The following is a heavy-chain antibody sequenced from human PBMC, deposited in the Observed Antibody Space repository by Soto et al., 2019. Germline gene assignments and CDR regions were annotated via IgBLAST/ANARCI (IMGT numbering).Heavy chain of an antibody. CDR3: ARGTGYSSRWYSSFWVY. CDR2: INPNSGGT. V-gene: IGHV1-2*04. Sequence: ASVKVSCKASGYTFTGYYMHWVRQAPGQGLEWMGWINPNSGGTNYAQKFQGWVTMTRDTSISTAYMELSRLRSDDTAVYYCARGTGYSSRWYSSFWVYWGQGTLVTVSS. J-gene: IGHJ4*02. CDR1: GYTFTGYY. D-gene: IGHD6-13*01.